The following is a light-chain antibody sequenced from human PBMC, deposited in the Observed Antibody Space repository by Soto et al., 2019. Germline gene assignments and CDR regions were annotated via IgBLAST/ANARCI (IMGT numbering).Light chain of an antibody. V-gene: IGKV1-5*01. CDR1: QSISSW. J-gene: IGKJ1*01. CDR3: TQYMSYCMT. Sequence: DIQMTQSPSTLSASVGDRVTITCRASQSISSWLAWYQQKPGKAPKLLIYDASSLESGVPSRFSDSGFGTGFTLTSLSLQTDDFASGDCTQYMSYCMTFGKETKVEIK. CDR2: DAS.